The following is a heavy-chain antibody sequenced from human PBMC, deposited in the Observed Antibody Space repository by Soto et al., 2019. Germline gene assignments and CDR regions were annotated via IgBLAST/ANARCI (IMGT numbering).Heavy chain of an antibody. CDR1: GGTFSSYA. V-gene: IGHV1-69*13. CDR3: ARDRVGNYYGSGSYYNRGMDV. Sequence: ASVKVSCKASGGTFSSYAISWVRQAPGQGLEWMGGIIPIFGTANYAQKFQGRVTITADESTSTAYMELSSLRSEDTAVYYCARDRVGNYYGSGSYYNRGMDVWGQGTTVTVSS. J-gene: IGHJ6*02. CDR2: IIPIFGTA. D-gene: IGHD3-10*01.